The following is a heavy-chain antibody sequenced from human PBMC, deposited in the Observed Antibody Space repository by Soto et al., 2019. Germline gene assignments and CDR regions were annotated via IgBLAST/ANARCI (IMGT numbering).Heavy chain of an antibody. CDR2: ISADNGDT. CDR1: GYTFDIYG. CDR3: ARDRSYYYESSGYPFDY. J-gene: IGHJ4*02. D-gene: IGHD3-22*01. V-gene: IGHV1-18*01. Sequence: QVQLVQSGGEVRKPGASVKVSCKASGYTFDIYGISWVRQVPGQGPEWMGWISADNGDTKYAQKCQDRVIMTTDTSTSTAYMELRSLRSDDTAVYFCARDRSYYYESSGYPFDYWGQGTLVSVSS.